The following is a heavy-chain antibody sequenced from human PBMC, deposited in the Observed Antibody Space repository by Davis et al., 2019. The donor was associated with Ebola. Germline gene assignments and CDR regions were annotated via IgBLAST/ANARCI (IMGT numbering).Heavy chain of an antibody. Sequence: GGSLRLSCAASGFTFSSYSMNWVRQAPGKGLEWVSSISSSSSYIYYADSVKGRFTISRDNSKNTLYLQMNSLRAEDTAVYYCARGLATVTTGWFDPWGQGTLVTVSS. V-gene: IGHV3-21*04. D-gene: IGHD4-17*01. CDR1: GFTFSSYS. CDR3: ARGLATVTTGWFDP. J-gene: IGHJ5*02. CDR2: ISSSSSYI.